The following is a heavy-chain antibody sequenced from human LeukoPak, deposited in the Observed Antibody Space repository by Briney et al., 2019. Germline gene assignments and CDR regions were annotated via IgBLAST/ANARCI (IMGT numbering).Heavy chain of an antibody. D-gene: IGHD3-3*01. CDR1: GFTFSSHS. CDR3: ARAQTLFWEFDGFDI. CDR2: MTVTNKI. Sequence: GGSLRLSCAASGFTFSSHSINWVRRAPGKGLEWIATMTVTNKIYYADSVKGRFTISRDNAENSVYLQMNSLRDEDTAVYSCARAQTLFWEFDGFDIWGRGTKVTVSS. J-gene: IGHJ3*02. V-gene: IGHV3-69-1*01.